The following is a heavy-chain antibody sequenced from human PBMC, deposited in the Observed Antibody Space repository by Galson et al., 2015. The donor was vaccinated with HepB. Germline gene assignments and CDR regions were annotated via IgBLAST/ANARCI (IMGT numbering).Heavy chain of an antibody. CDR2: INTYNRHT. CDR3: ARGAFVVVVDSIQNNWFGP. V-gene: IGHV1-18*01. Sequence: SVKVSCKASGYTFSSFSITRVRQAPGQGLEWMGWINTYNRHTNYAQKFQGRVTMTTDTSTSTAFMELRSLRSDDTAIYYCARGAFVVVVDSIQNNWFGPWGQGTLVTVSS. D-gene: IGHD2-15*01. CDR1: GYTFSSFS. J-gene: IGHJ5*02.